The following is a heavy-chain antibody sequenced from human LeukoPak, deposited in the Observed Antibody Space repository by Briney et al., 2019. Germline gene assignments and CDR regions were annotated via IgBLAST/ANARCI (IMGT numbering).Heavy chain of an antibody. V-gene: IGHV3-33*01. D-gene: IGHD3-16*01. Sequence: PGGSLRLSCAASGFTFSSYAMHWVRQAPGKGLEWVAVIWYDGSNKYYADSVKGRFTISRDHSKNTLYLQMKSLRAEDTAVYYCARVGVGNWGSVWDYWGQGTRVTVSS. CDR3: ARVGVGNWGSVWDY. CDR1: GFTFSSYA. CDR2: IWYDGSNK. J-gene: IGHJ4*02.